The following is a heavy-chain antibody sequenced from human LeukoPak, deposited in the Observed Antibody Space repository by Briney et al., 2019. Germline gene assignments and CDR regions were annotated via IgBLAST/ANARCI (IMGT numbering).Heavy chain of an antibody. V-gene: IGHV4-39*01. CDR2: IYYSGST. J-gene: IGHJ4*02. CDR1: GGSISNSDYY. Sequence: PSETLSLTCTVSGGSISNSDYYWGWIRQPPGKALEWIGSIYYSGSTLHNPSLMSRVTMSVDTSKNQFTLKLSSVTAADTAVYYCARHGGDGPGGSNFDYWGQGTLVTVSS. D-gene: IGHD3-10*01. CDR3: ARHGGDGPGGSNFDY.